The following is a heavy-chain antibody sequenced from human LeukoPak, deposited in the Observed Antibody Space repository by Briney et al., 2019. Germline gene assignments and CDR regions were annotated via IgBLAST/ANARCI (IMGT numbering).Heavy chain of an antibody. D-gene: IGHD1-26*01. Sequence: GESLKISCKASGYTFSSYWIGWVRQMPGQGPEWIAMIYPRDAQIRYSPSFQGHVTISADMSISTVYLQWSRLKASDTAMYYCACQSYRVPDAFDVWGQGTMVTVSS. CDR2: IYPRDAQI. CDR3: ACQSYRVPDAFDV. V-gene: IGHV5-51*01. J-gene: IGHJ3*01. CDR1: GYTFSSYW.